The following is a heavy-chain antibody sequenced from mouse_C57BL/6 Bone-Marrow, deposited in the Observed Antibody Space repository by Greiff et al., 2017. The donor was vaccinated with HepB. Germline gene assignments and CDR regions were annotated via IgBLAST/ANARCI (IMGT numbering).Heavy chain of an antibody. D-gene: IGHD2-1*01. CDR2: INPGSGGT. Sequence: QVQLQQSGAELVRPGTSVKVSCKASGYAFTNYLLEWVKQRPGQGLEWIGVINPGSGGTNYNEKFKGKATLTADKSSSTAYMQLSSLTSEDSAVYFCARSRDGNYVFAYWGQGTLVTVSA. CDR1: GYAFTNYL. V-gene: IGHV1-54*01. CDR3: ARSRDGNYVFAY. J-gene: IGHJ3*01.